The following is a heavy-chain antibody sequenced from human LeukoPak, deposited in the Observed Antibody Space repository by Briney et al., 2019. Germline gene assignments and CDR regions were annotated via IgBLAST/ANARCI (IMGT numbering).Heavy chain of an antibody. CDR1: GYTFTDYY. CDR2: INPKSGGT. CDR3: ARGEMATIEDAFDI. Sequence: GASVKVSCKASGYTFTDYYMHWVRQAPGQGLEWIAWINPKSGGTNYTQKFQGRVTMTRDTSINTAYMELSRLRSDDTAVYYCARGEMATIEDAFDIWGQGTMVTVSS. D-gene: IGHD5-24*01. V-gene: IGHV1-2*02. J-gene: IGHJ3*02.